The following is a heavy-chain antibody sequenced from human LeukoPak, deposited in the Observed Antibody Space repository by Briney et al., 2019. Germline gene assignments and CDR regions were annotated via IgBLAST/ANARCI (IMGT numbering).Heavy chain of an antibody. Sequence: SGGSLRLSCAASGFTFSSYAMSWVRQAPGKGLEWVSAISGSGGSTYYADSVKGRFTISRDNSKNTLYLQMNSLRAEDTAVYYCAKDPLMTTVTTGSYFDYWGQGTLVTVS. J-gene: IGHJ4*02. V-gene: IGHV3-23*01. D-gene: IGHD4-17*01. CDR3: AKDPLMTTVTTGSYFDY. CDR2: ISGSGGST. CDR1: GFTFSSYA.